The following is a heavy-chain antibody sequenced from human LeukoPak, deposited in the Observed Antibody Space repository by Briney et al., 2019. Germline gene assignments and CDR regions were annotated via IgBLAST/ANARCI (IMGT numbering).Heavy chain of an antibody. CDR1: GFTFDDYG. D-gene: IGHD3-22*01. CDR3: AIDTRLDYYDSSGYQNYGMDV. J-gene: IGHJ6*02. V-gene: IGHV3-20*04. CDR2: INWNGGST. Sequence: GGSLRLSCATSGFTFDDYGMSWVRQAPGKGLEWVSGINWNGGSTGYADSVKGRFTISRDNAKNSLYLQMNSLRAEDTALYYCAIDTRLDYYDSSGYQNYGMDVWGQGTTVTVSS.